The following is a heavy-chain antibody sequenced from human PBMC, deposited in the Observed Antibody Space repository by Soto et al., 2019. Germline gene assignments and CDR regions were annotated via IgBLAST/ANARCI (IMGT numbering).Heavy chain of an antibody. D-gene: IGHD6-6*01. CDR1: GYTFTSYA. Sequence: VASVKVSCKASGYTFTSYAMHWVRQAPGQRHEWMGWINAGNGNTKYSQKFQGRVTITRDTSASTAYMELSSLRSEDTAVYYCARDSILTRWSYAAPAFDYWGQGTLVTVSS. CDR2: INAGNGNT. CDR3: ARDSILTRWSYAAPAFDY. J-gene: IGHJ4*02. V-gene: IGHV1-3*01.